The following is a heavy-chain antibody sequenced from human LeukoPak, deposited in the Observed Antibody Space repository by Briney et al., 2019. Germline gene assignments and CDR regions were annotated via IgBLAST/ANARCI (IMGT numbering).Heavy chain of an antibody. CDR1: GYTFTSYD. CDR2: MNPNSGNT. V-gene: IGHV1-8*01. CDR3: ARGRILRRLPLYMDV. J-gene: IGHJ6*03. D-gene: IGHD1-1*01. Sequence: ASVKVSCKASGYTFTSYDINWVRQATGQGLEWMGWMNPNSGNTGYAQKFQGRVTMTRNTSISTAYMELSSLRSEDTAVYYCARGRILRRLPLYMDVWGKGTTVTVSS.